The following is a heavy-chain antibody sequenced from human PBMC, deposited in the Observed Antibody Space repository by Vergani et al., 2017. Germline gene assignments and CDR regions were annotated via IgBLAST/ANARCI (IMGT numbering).Heavy chain of an antibody. J-gene: IGHJ5*02. CDR1: GYTFTGYY. Sequence: QVQLVQSGAEVKKPGASVKVSCKASGYTFTGYYIHWVRQAPGQGLEWMGRINPNSGGTNYAQKFQGRVTMTRDTSISTTYMELSRLRSDDTAVYYCARGGCSSTSWYRDNWFDPWGQGTLVTVSS. CDR2: INPNSGGT. V-gene: IGHV1-2*02. D-gene: IGHD2-2*01. CDR3: ARGGCSSTSWYRDNWFDP.